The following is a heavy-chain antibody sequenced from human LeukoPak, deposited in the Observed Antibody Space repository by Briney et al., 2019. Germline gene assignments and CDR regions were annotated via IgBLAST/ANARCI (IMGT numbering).Heavy chain of an antibody. Sequence: SETLSLTCAVYGGSFSGYYWSWIRQPPGKGLEWIGEINHSGSTNYDPSLKSRVTISVDTSKNQFSLSLRSVTAADTAVYYCARENYYDTSDWGQGTLVTVSS. J-gene: IGHJ4*02. V-gene: IGHV4-34*01. CDR3: ARENYYDTSD. CDR1: GGSFSGYY. CDR2: INHSGST. D-gene: IGHD3-22*01.